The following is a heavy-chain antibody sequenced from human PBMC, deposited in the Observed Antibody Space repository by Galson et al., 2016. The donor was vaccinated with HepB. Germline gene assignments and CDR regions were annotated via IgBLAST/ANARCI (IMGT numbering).Heavy chain of an antibody. CDR3: ARVMNSGYPFS. Sequence: SLRLSCAASGFTFSSYWMHWVRQAPGKGLVWVSRIKSDESWKNYADSVKGRFTISSDNAKNTLYLQMNSLGAEDTAVYFCARVMNSGYPFSWGQGTLVTVSS. CDR1: GFTFSSYW. D-gene: IGHD3-22*01. J-gene: IGHJ5*02. CDR2: IKSDESWK. V-gene: IGHV3-74*01.